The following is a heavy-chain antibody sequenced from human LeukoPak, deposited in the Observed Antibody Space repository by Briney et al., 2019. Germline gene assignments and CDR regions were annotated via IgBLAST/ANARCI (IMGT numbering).Heavy chain of an antibody. Sequence: SQTLSLTCTVSGGSISSYYWSWIRQPPGKGLEWIGYIYYSGSTNYNPSLKSRVTISVDTSKNQFSLKLSSVTAADTAVYYCARAAAGSSWPYYYYYMDVWGKGTTVTVSS. CDR3: ARAAAGSSWPYYYYYMDV. V-gene: IGHV4-59*01. J-gene: IGHJ6*03. CDR2: IYYSGST. CDR1: GGSISSYY. D-gene: IGHD6-13*01.